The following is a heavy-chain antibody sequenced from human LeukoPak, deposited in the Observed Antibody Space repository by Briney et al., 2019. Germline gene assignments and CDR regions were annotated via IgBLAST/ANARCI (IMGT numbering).Heavy chain of an antibody. CDR3: ARDQDDYVWGSYRKGALGY. V-gene: IGHV3-66*01. CDR2: IYSGGST. CDR1: GFTGSRKY. Sequence: GGSLRLSCSASGFTGSRKYLSWGRQAPGKGLEWVSVIYSGGSTYYADSVKGRFTISRDNSKNTLYLQMNSLRAEDRAVYYCARDQDDYVWGSYRKGALGYWGQGTLVTVSS. D-gene: IGHD3-16*02. J-gene: IGHJ4*02.